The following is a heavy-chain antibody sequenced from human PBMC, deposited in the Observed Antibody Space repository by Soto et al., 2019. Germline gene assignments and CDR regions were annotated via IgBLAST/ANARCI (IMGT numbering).Heavy chain of an antibody. CDR1: GFTFSSYG. CDR3: VKVQRYPSSCSDY. V-gene: IGHV3-30*18. Sequence: GGSLILSCAASGFTFSSYGMHWVRQAPGKGLEWVAVISYDGSNKYYADSVKGRFTISRDNSKNTLYLQMNSLRAEDTVVYYCVKVQRYPSSCSDYWGPGTLVTGSS. J-gene: IGHJ4*02. CDR2: ISYDGSNK. D-gene: IGHD3-22*01.